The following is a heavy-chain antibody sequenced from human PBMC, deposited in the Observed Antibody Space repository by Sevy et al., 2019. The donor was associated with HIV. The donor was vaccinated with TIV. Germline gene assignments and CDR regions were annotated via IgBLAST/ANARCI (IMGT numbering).Heavy chain of an antibody. D-gene: IGHD3-16*01. V-gene: IGHV3-7*01. J-gene: IGHJ4*02. CDR3: AHETFGRFES. CDR1: GFTFSANW. Sequence: EGSLRLSCAASGFTFSANWMNWIRQAPGKGLECVANIKADGSDKHYVDSVEGRFTISRDNAKNLLFLQMNSLRVEDTAVYYCAHETFGRFESWGQRTLVTVSS. CDR2: IKADGSDK.